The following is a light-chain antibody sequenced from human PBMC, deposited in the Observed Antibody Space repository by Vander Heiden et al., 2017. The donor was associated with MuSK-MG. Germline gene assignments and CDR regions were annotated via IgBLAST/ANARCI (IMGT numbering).Light chain of an antibody. CDR1: QSVLYSSTNKNY. Sequence: DIVMTQSPDSLAVSLGQRATINCKSSQSVLYSSTNKNYLAWYQQKPGQPPKLLIYWASTRESGVPDRFSGSGSGTDFTLTISSLQAEDVAVYYCQQDDSTPRTFGQRTKVEIK. V-gene: IGKV4-1*01. J-gene: IGKJ1*01. CDR3: QQDDSTPRT. CDR2: WAS.